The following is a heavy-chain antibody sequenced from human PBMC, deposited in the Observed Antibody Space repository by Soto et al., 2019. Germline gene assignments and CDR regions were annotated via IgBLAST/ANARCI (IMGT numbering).Heavy chain of an antibody. CDR3: ARVRSSSGWSYYFDY. Sequence: GGSLRLSCAASGFTFSSYSMNWFRQAPGKGLEWVSYISSSSSTIYYADSVKGRFTISRDNAKNSLYLQMNSLRDEDTAVYYCARVRSSSGWSYYFDYWGQGTLVTVSS. J-gene: IGHJ4*02. CDR1: GFTFSSYS. D-gene: IGHD6-19*01. V-gene: IGHV3-48*02. CDR2: ISSSSSTI.